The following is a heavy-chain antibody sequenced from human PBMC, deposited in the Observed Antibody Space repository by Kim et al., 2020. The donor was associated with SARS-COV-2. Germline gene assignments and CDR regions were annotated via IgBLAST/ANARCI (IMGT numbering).Heavy chain of an antibody. CDR2: INHSGST. CDR3: AGELPAYYGMDV. CDR1: GGSFSGYY. J-gene: IGHJ6*02. Sequence: SETLSLTCAVYGGSFSGYYWSWIRQPPGKGLEWIGEINHSGSTNYNPSLKSRVTISVDTSKNQFSLKLSSVTAADTAVYYCAGELPAYYGMDVWGQGTTVTVSS. V-gene: IGHV4-34*01. D-gene: IGHD1-26*01.